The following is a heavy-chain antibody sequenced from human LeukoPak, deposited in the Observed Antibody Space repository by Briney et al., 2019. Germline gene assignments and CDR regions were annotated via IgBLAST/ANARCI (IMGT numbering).Heavy chain of an antibody. CDR1: GFTLSSYW. D-gene: IGHD3-10*01. CDR3: ARDWVAGVPFDAFDI. Sequence: GGSLRLSCAASGFTLSSYWMSWVRQAPGKGLEWVANIKEDGSEKYYVDSVEGRFTISRDNAKNSLYLHMNSLIAEDTAMYYCARDWVAGVPFDAFDIWGQGTMVSVSS. J-gene: IGHJ3*02. V-gene: IGHV3-7*01. CDR2: IKEDGSEK.